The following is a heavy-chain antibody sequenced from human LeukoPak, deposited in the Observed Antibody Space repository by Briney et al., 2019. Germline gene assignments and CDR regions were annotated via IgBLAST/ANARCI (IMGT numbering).Heavy chain of an antibody. Sequence: GGSLRLSCAASGFTFSSYWMHWVRQAPGKGLVWVSRINSDGSSTSHADSVKGRFTISRDNAKNTLYLQMNSLRAEDTAVYYCARGGFDVPGMDVWGQGTTVTVSS. CDR2: INSDGSST. CDR3: ARGGFDVPGMDV. J-gene: IGHJ6*02. V-gene: IGHV3-74*01. CDR1: GFTFSSYW. D-gene: IGHD3-10*02.